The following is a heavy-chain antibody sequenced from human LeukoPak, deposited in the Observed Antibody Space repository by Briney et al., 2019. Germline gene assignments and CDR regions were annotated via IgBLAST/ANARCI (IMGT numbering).Heavy chain of an antibody. J-gene: IGHJ4*02. CDR3: AKKPILDSGYD. CDR1: GFTFSSYA. Sequence: PGGSLRLSCAASGFTFSSYAMSWVRQAPGKGLEWVSSISGSGGTTYYADSVKGRSTISRDNSKNTLYLQMNSLRAEDTAVYYCAKKPILDSGYDWGQGTLVTVSS. D-gene: IGHD5-12*01. CDR2: ISGSGGTT. V-gene: IGHV3-23*01.